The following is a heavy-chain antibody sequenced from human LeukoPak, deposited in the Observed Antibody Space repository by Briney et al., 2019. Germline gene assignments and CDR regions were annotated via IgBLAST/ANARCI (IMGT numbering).Heavy chain of an antibody. CDR3: AKGRNAYCSRTTCYHCFDY. Sequence: GGSLRLSCAGSGFTFSSYAMSWVRQAPGKGLEWVSAISGGGDNTHYADSVKGRFTISRDNSKNTLYVQMNSLTAEDTAVYYCAKGRNAYCSRTTCYHCFDYWGQGTLVTVSS. CDR2: ISGGGDNT. V-gene: IGHV3-23*01. CDR1: GFTFSSYA. J-gene: IGHJ4*02. D-gene: IGHD2-2*01.